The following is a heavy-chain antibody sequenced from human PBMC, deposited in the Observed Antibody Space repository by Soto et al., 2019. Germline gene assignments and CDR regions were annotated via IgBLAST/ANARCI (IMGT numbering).Heavy chain of an antibody. CDR1: GFTFRNYA. V-gene: IGHV3-23*01. CDR2: LGGGGDDT. J-gene: IGHJ3*01. Sequence: EVQLLESGGGLIQPGGSLRLSCVASGFTFRNYAMSWVRQAPGKGLEWVSSLGGGGDDTYYAASVRGRFTVARDNSNNKLFLQMNSLTAEDTAVYYCAKDAIPYNGEWDATDLWGQGTKVTVSS. D-gene: IGHD2-8*01. CDR3: AKDAIPYNGEWDATDL.